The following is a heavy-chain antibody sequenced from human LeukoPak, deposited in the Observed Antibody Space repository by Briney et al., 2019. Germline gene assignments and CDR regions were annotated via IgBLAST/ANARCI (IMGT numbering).Heavy chain of an antibody. V-gene: IGHV3-23*01. J-gene: IGHJ6*03. CDR2: FSGNDGST. Sequence: PGGSLRLSCATSGFTFSNYAINWVRQAPGKGLEWVAAFSGNDGSTYYADSVGGGFTISRDNSKHTLYLEMTSLRAEDTAVYYCAKMTPRSYHMDVWGKGTTVTVSS. CDR1: GFTFSNYA. CDR3: AKMTPRSYHMDV.